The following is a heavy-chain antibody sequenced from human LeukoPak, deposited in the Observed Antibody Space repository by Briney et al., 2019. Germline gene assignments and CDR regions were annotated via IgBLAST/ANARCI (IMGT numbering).Heavy chain of an antibody. CDR1: GGTFSSYA. CDR3: ARDKVGATTLAGDWFDP. CDR2: IIPIFGTA. Sequence: SVKVPCKASGGTFSSYAISWVRQAPGQGLEWMGGIIPIFGTANYAQKFQGRVTITADESTSTAYMELSSLRSEDTAVYYCARDKVGATTLAGDWFDPWGQGTLVTVSS. J-gene: IGHJ5*02. V-gene: IGHV1-69*13. D-gene: IGHD1-26*01.